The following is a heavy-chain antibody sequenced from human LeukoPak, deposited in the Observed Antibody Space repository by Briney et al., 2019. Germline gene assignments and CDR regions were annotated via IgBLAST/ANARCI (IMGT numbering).Heavy chain of an antibody. J-gene: IGHJ4*02. D-gene: IGHD6-19*01. Sequence: GGSLRLSCAASGFTFSSYAMHWVRQAPGKGLEWVAVISYDGSNKYYADSVKGRFTISRDNSKNTLYLQMNSLRAEDTAVYYCAKMPVSYSSGWSTFDYWGQGNLVTVSS. CDR1: GFTFSSYA. CDR3: AKMPVSYSSGWSTFDY. V-gene: IGHV3-30-3*02. CDR2: ISYDGSNK.